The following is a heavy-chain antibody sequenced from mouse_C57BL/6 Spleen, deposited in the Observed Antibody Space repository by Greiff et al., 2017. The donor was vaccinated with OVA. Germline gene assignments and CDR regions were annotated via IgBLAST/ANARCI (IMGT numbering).Heavy chain of an antibody. CDR1: GFTFSDYG. V-gene: IGHV5-17*01. J-gene: IGHJ3*01. D-gene: IGHD2-1*01. Sequence: EVKLMESGGGLVKPGGSLKLSCAASGFTFSDYGMHWVRQAPAKGLEWVAYISSGSSTIYYADTVKGRFTISRDNAKNTLFLQMTSLRSEDTAMYYCARPYGNYVNWFAYWGQGTLVTVSA. CDR2: ISSGSSTI. CDR3: ARPYGNYVNWFAY.